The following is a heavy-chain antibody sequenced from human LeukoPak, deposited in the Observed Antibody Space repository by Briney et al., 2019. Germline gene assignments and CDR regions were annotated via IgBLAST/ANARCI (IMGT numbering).Heavy chain of an antibody. V-gene: IGHV1-2*02. CDR2: MRPLNGAT. Sequence: ASVRVSCKISGYTFTAYYVHWVRQAPGQGLEWMGWMRPLNGATNYAQKFQGRVTMTRDTSISTAYMELSRLRSDDTAVYYCASTLGGGGEFFPNWGQGTLVTVSS. CDR1: GYTFTAYY. J-gene: IGHJ4*02. CDR3: ASTLGGGGEFFPN. D-gene: IGHD3-16*01.